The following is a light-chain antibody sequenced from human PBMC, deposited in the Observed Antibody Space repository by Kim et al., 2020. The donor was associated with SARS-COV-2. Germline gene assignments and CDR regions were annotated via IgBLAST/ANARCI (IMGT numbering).Light chain of an antibody. CDR2: YDS. Sequence: SYELTQPPSVSVAPGKTARITCGGNNIGGKNVHWYQQKPGQAPVLVIYYDSDRPSGIPERFSGSNSGNTATLTISRVEAGDEADYYCQVWDSSSDHPVFGGGTQLTVL. V-gene: IGLV3-21*04. J-gene: IGLJ3*02. CDR3: QVWDSSSDHPV. CDR1: NIGGKN.